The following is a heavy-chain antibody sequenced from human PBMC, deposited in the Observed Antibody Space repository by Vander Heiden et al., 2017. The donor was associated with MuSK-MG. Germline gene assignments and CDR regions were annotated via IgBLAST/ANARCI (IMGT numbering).Heavy chain of an antibody. CDR1: GFTFSNYA. D-gene: IGHD3-10*02. CDR3: ARDMYGFDY. CDR2: ISYDGSNK. J-gene: IGHJ4*02. V-gene: IGHV3-30-3*01. Sequence: QVQLVESGGGVVQPGRSLRLSCAASGFTFSNYAMHWVRQAPGKGLEWVAVISYDGSNKYYADSVKGRFTISRDNSKNTLYLQMNSLRAEGTAVYYCARDMYGFDYWGQGTLVTVSS.